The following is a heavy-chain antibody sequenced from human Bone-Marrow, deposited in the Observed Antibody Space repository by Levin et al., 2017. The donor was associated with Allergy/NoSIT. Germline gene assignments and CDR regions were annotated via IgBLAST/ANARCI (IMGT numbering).Heavy chain of an antibody. CDR2: IGRKGVKK. V-gene: IGHV3-9*01. CDR3: TRDKGLGFDS. CDR1: GFIFEDYG. J-gene: IGHJ4*02. Sequence: SGGSLRLSCAGSGFIFEDYGMYWVRQRPGKGLEWVSGIGRKGVKKGYADSVRGRFSISRDNTHNTLYLQMNSLRPEDTALYYCTRDKGLGFDSWGQGTPVTVSS. D-gene: IGHD3-16*01.